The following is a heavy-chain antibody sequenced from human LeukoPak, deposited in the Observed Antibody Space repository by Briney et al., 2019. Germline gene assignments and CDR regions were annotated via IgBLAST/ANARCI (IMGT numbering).Heavy chain of an antibody. CDR2: IYSGGST. CDR1: GFTVSSNY. J-gene: IGHJ4*02. Sequence: GGSLRLSCAASGFTVSSNYMSWVRQAPGKGLEWVSVIYSGGSTYYADSVKGRFTISRDNSKNTLYLQMNSLRAEDTAVYYCARAQFDWLLDFDYWGQGTLVTVSS. V-gene: IGHV3-66*01. D-gene: IGHD3-9*01. CDR3: ARAQFDWLLDFDY.